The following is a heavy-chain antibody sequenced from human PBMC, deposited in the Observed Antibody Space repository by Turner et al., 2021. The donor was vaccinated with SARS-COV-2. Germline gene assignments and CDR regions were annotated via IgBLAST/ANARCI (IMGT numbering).Heavy chain of an antibody. Sequence: EVQLVESGGGLVKPGGSLRLSCAAFGFTFSSFGMNWVRQAPGKGLEWVSSISSGSTYIYYADSVKGRFTISRDNAKNSLYLQMNSLRAEDTAVYYCARDYHFDYWGQGTLVTVSS. CDR3: ARDYHFDY. CDR2: ISSGSTYI. V-gene: IGHV3-21*01. CDR1: GFTFSSFG. J-gene: IGHJ4*02.